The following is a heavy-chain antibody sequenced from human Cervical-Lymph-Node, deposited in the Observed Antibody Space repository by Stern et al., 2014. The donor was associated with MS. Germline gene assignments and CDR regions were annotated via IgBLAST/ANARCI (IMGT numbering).Heavy chain of an antibody. J-gene: IGHJ5*02. CDR2: ISSSGTTI. V-gene: IGHV3-11*01. CDR1: GFTFSDYY. CDR3: ARDYYASGSYGWFDP. Sequence: QVQLVQSGGGLVKPGGSLRLSCAASGFTFSDYYMSWIRQAPGKGLEWISYISSSGTTIYYADSVKGRFTISRDNAKNSLYLQMSSLRVEDTAVYYCARDYYASGSYGWFDPWGRGTLVTVSS. D-gene: IGHD3-10*01.